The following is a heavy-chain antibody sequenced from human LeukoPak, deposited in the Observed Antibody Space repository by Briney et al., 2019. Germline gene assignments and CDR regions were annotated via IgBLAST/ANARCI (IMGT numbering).Heavy chain of an antibody. CDR1: GFTFSSYW. D-gene: IGHD1-26*01. CDR2: IKQDGSEK. Sequence: PGGSLRLSCAASGFTFSSYWMSWVRQAPGKGLEWVANIKQDGSEKYYVDSVKGRFTISRDNAKNSLYLQMNSLRAEDTAVYYCARECWSCGSYYLDYWGQGTLVTVSS. J-gene: IGHJ4*02. CDR3: ARECWSCGSYYLDY. V-gene: IGHV3-7*01.